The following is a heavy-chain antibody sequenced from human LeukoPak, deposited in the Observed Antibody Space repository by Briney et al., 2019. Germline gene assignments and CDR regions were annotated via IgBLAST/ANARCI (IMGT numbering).Heavy chain of an antibody. CDR3: ARVDLGYYYYYMDV. V-gene: IGHV3-20*04. CDR2: INWNGGST. D-gene: IGHD3/OR15-3a*01. Sequence: RPGGSLRLSCAASGFTFDDYGMSWVRQAPGKGLEWVSGINWNGGSTGYADSVKGRFTTSRDNAKNSLYLQMNSLRAEDTALYYCARVDLGYYYYYMDVWGKGTTVTVSS. CDR1: GFTFDDYG. J-gene: IGHJ6*03.